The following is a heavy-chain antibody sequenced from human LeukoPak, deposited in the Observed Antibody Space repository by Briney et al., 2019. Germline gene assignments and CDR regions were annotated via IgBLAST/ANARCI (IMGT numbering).Heavy chain of an antibody. J-gene: IGHJ5*02. D-gene: IGHD2-15*01. CDR2: MNPNSGNT. CDR1: GYTFTSYG. Sequence: GASVKVSCKASGYTFTSYGINWVRQATGQGLEWMGWMNPNSGNTGYAQKFQGRVTMTRNTSISTAYMELSSLRSEDTAVYYCALGYCSGGSCYTGLYNWFDPWGQGTLVTVSS. V-gene: IGHV1-8*02. CDR3: ALGYCSGGSCYTGLYNWFDP.